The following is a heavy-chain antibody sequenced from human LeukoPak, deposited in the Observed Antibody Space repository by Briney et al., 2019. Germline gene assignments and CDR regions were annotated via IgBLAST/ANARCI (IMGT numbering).Heavy chain of an antibody. CDR3: ARDAGTSYSSGTSYYFDY. Sequence: PSETLSLTCAVYGGSFSSYYWSWIRQPPGKGLEWIGYIYYSGSTNYNPSLKSRVTISVDTSKNQFSLKLSSVTAADTAVYYCARDAGTSYSSGTSYYFDYWGQGTLVTVSS. J-gene: IGHJ4*02. V-gene: IGHV4-59*01. CDR1: GGSFSSYY. D-gene: IGHD6-19*01. CDR2: IYYSGST.